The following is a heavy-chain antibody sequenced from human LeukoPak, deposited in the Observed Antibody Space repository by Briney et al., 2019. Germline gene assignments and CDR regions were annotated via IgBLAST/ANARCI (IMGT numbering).Heavy chain of an antibody. CDR3: ARDQGTSVTAMVGGHFDY. V-gene: IGHV3-33*01. CDR2: IWYDGSNR. Sequence: PGRSLRLSCAASGLTFRGNGMHWVRQALGKGLEWVAIIWYDGSNRYYADSVKGRFTISRDNSKNTLFLQMNSLTAEDTAVYYCARDQGTSVTAMVGGHFDYWGPGTLVTVSS. D-gene: IGHD4-17*01. CDR1: GLTFRGNG. J-gene: IGHJ4*02.